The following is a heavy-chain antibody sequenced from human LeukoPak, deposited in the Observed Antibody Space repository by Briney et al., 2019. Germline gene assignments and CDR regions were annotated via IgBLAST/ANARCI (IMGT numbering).Heavy chain of an antibody. CDR2: ISDSGST. V-gene: IGHV4-4*09. CDR3: ASLGGTYDY. J-gene: IGHJ4*02. D-gene: IGHD1-26*01. Sequence: PSETLSLTCTVSRGSISSYYWSWVRQPPGKGLEWIGYISDSGSTNHRPSLKSRVTISRDTSKSQVSLRMRSVTAADTAVYFCASLGGTYDYWGQGIQVVVSS. CDR1: RGSISSYY.